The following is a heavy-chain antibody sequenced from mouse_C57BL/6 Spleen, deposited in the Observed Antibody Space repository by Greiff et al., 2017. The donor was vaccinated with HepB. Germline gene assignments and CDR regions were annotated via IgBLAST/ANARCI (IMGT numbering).Heavy chain of an antibody. CDR3: ARSLYYGSSSWYFDF. J-gene: IGHJ1*03. Sequence: EVQLQQSGPVLVKPGASVKMSCKASGYTFTDYYMNWVKQSHGKSLEWIGVINPYNGGTSYNQKFKGKATLTVDKSTSTAYMELNSLTSEDSAVYYCARSLYYGSSSWYFDFWGTGTTVTVSS. CDR2: INPYNGGT. V-gene: IGHV1-19*01. D-gene: IGHD1-1*01. CDR1: GYTFTDYY.